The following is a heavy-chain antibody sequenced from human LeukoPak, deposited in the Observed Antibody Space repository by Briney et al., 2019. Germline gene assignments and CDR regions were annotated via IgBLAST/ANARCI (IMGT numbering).Heavy chain of an antibody. Sequence: AGGSLRLSCAASGFTFDDYAMHWVRQAPGRGLEWVSGISWNSGSIGYADSVKGRFTISRDNAKNSLYLQMNSLRAEDTALYYCAKAQSIAAQVFDYWGQGTLVTVSS. D-gene: IGHD6-6*01. J-gene: IGHJ4*02. CDR3: AKAQSIAAQVFDY. V-gene: IGHV3-9*01. CDR1: GFTFDDYA. CDR2: ISWNSGSI.